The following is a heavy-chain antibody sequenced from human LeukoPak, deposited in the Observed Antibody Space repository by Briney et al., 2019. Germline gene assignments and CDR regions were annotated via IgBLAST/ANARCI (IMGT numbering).Heavy chain of an antibody. V-gene: IGHV3-53*01. CDR1: GFIVSSNY. Sequence: GGSLRLSCVASGFIVSSNYMSWVRQPPGKGLEWVSIIYSGGSTYYADSVKGRFTISRDNSKNTLYLQMNSLRAEDTAVYYCARGRFGEFGWLDPWGQGTLVTVSS. CDR3: ARGRFGEFGWLDP. J-gene: IGHJ5*02. D-gene: IGHD3-10*01. CDR2: IYSGGST.